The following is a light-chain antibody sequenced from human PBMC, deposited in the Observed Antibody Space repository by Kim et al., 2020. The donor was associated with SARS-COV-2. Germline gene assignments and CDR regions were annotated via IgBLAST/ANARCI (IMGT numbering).Light chain of an antibody. Sequence: SVGNSVTITSRASQSICSWFAWYQPKPGKAPKLLNSDASSLESGVPSRFSGSGSGTEFTLTISSLQPDDFATYYCQQYNSCFLLTFGQGTKVEIK. CDR3: QQYNSCFLLT. J-gene: IGKJ1*01. V-gene: IGKV1-5*01. CDR2: DAS. CDR1: QSICSW.